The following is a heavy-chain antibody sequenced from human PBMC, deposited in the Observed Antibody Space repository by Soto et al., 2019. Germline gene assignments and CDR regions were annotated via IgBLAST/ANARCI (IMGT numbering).Heavy chain of an antibody. J-gene: IGHJ6*02. CDR1: GFTFSSYG. CDR2: ISYDGSNK. D-gene: IGHD6-6*01. Sequence: GGSLRLSCAASGFTFSSYGMHWVRQAPGKGLEWVAVISYDGSNKYYADSVKGRFTISRDNSKNTLYLQMNSLRAEDTAVYYCAKPSPPYYYYGMDVWGQGTTVTVYS. V-gene: IGHV3-30*18. CDR3: AKPSPPYYYYGMDV.